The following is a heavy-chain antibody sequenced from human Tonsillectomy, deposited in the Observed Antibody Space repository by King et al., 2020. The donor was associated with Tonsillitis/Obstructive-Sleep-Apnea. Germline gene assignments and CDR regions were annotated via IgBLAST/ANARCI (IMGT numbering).Heavy chain of an antibody. V-gene: IGHV3-21*01. D-gene: IGHD5-12*01. J-gene: IGHJ3*02. CDR1: GFTFSSYS. CDR2: ISSSSSYI. Sequence: VQLVESGGGLVEPGGSLRLSCAASGFTFSSYSMNWVRQAPGKGLEWVSSISSSSSYIFYADSVRGRFTISRDNAKNSLYLQMNSLRAEDTAVYYCARDGYGEAFDIWGQGTMVTVSS. CDR3: ARDGYGEAFDI.